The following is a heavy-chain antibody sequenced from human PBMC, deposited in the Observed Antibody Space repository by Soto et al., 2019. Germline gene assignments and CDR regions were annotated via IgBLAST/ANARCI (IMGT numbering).Heavy chain of an antibody. CDR1: GYTFTSYG. CDR2: ISAYNGNT. D-gene: IGHD3-3*01. V-gene: IGHV1-18*01. CDR3: ARERTIFGVVIYRDDAFDI. Sequence: GASVKVSCKASGYTFTSYGISWVRQAPGQGLEWMGWISAYNGNTNYAQKLQGRVTMTTDTSTSTAYMELRSLRSDDTAVYYCARERTIFGVVIYRDDAFDIWGQGTMVPVSS. J-gene: IGHJ3*02.